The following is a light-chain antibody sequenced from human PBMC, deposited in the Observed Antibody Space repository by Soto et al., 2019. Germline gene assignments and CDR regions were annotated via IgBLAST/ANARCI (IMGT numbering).Light chain of an antibody. CDR1: SSNIGAGFD. J-gene: IGLJ3*02. V-gene: IGLV1-40*01. CDR3: AAWDDSLNAWV. Sequence: QLVLTQPPSVSGAPGQTVTISCTGSSSNIGAGFDVHWYQQVPGTAPKLVLYSNTARPSGVPDRFSGSRSGSSGSLAISGLQSEDEADYYCAAWDDSLNAWVFGGGTKLTVL. CDR2: SNT.